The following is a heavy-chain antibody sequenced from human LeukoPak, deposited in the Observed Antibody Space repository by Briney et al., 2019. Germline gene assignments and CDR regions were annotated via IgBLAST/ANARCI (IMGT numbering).Heavy chain of an antibody. Sequence: SETLSLTCTVSGGSISSSSYYWGWIRQPPGKGLEWIGSIYYSGSTYYNPSLKSRVTTSVDTSKNQFSLKLSSVTAADTAVYYCARTVMYSSSWPSKTYYFDYWGQGTLVTVSS. CDR3: ARTVMYSSSWPSKTYYFDY. J-gene: IGHJ4*02. D-gene: IGHD6-13*01. CDR1: GGSISSSSYY. V-gene: IGHV4-39*01. CDR2: IYYSGST.